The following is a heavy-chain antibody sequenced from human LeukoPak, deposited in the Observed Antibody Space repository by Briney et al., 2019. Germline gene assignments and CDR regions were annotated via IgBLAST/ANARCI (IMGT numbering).Heavy chain of an antibody. D-gene: IGHD4-23*01. Sequence: SETLSLTCTASGGSISSYYWSWIRQPPGKGLEWMGYIHYSGSTNYNPSLKSRVTISVDTSKNQFSLKLTSVTAADTAVYYCARAGNGIDYWGQGTLVTVSS. CDR2: IHYSGST. CDR1: GGSISSYY. CDR3: ARAGNGIDY. V-gene: IGHV4-59*01. J-gene: IGHJ4*02.